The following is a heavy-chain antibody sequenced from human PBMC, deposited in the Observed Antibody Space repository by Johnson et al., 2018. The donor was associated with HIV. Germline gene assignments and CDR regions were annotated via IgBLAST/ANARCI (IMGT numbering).Heavy chain of an antibody. CDR1: GFTFDDYA. Sequence: VQLVESGGGLIQPGGSLRLSCAASGFTFDDYAMHWVRQTPGKGLEWVSGISWNSGSLGYADSVKGRFTISRDNSKNTLYLHMNSLRAEDTAVYYCARVGDSSSSLGAFDIWGQGTMVTVSS. D-gene: IGHD6-6*01. J-gene: IGHJ3*02. CDR3: ARVGDSSSSLGAFDI. CDR2: ISWNSGSL. V-gene: IGHV3-9*01.